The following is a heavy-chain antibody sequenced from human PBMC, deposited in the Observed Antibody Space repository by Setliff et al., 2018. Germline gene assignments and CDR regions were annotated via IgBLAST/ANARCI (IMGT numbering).Heavy chain of an antibody. D-gene: IGHD2-2*01. CDR1: GYTFSTYG. Sequence: GASVKVSCKDSGYTFSTYGINWVRQATGQGLEWMGWMKPNSGNTGYAQKFQGRVTMTTDTSTSTAYMELSSLRSEDTAVYYCARDPSLYCSSTSCSPHWFDPWGQGTLVTVSS. V-gene: IGHV1-8*02. CDR2: MKPNSGNT. CDR3: ARDPSLYCSSTSCSPHWFDP. J-gene: IGHJ5*02.